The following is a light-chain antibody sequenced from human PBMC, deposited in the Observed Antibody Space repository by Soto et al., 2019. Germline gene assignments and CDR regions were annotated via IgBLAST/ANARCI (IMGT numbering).Light chain of an antibody. CDR1: QSISSH. CDR2: AAS. Sequence: DNQMTQSPSSLSASVGDRVTITCRASQSISSHLNWYQQKPGKAPKPLIYAASNLQSGVPSRFSGSGSGTDFTLTISSLQPEDFATYYCQQSYNTPITFGQGTRLEIK. CDR3: QQSYNTPIT. V-gene: IGKV1-39*01. J-gene: IGKJ5*01.